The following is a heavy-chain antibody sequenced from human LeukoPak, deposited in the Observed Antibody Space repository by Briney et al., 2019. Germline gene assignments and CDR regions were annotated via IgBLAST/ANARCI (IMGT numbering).Heavy chain of an antibody. J-gene: IGHJ4*02. D-gene: IGHD6-13*01. V-gene: IGHV4-34*01. CDR2: INHSGST. Sequence: SETLSLTCAVYGGSFSGYYWSWIRQPPGKGLEWIGEINHSGSTNYNPSLKSRVTISVDTSKNQFSLKLSSVTAADTAVYYCARGEAGPIAAAGTAIDYWGQGTLVTVSS. CDR1: GGSFSGYY. CDR3: ARGEAGPIAAAGTAIDY.